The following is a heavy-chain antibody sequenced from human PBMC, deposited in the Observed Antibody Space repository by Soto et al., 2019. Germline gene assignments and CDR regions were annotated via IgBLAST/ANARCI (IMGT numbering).Heavy chain of an antibody. CDR2: IWYDGSNK. J-gene: IGHJ4*02. CDR1: GFTFSSYG. V-gene: IGHV3-33*01. CDR3: ARDDSSGYYYGALSDY. Sequence: QVQLVESGGGVVQPGRSLRLSCAASGFTFSSYGMHWVRQAPGKGLEWVAVIWYDGSNKYYADSVKGRFTISRDNSKNTLYLQMNSLRAEDTAVYYCARDDSSGYYYGALSDYWGQGTLVTVSS. D-gene: IGHD3-22*01.